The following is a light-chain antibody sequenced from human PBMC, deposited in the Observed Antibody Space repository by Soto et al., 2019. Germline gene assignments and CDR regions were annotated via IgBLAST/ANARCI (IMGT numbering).Light chain of an antibody. V-gene: IGKV1-5*03. J-gene: IGKJ1*01. CDR2: KAS. Sequence: DLQMTQSPSTLFASVGDRVTITCRASQSISSWLAWYQQKPGKAPKLLIYKASSLERGVPSRFSGSGSGAECTLTISSLQPDDFATYYCQQYNSLWTFRQGTKVEIK. CDR1: QSISSW. CDR3: QQYNSLWT.